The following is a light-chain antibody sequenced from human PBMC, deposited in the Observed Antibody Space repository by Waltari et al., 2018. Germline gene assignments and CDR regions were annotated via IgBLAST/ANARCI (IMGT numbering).Light chain of an antibody. Sequence: QAVVTQEPSLTVSPGGTVTLTCGSSTGAVTTGHSPYGCQQKPCQAPQTLIYDTTDIHSWTAARFAGSLVGDKAALTLSGAQPEDEADYYCFLSYSGARVFGGVTKLTVL. CDR3: FLSYSGARV. V-gene: IGLV7-46*01. CDR1: TGAVTTGHS. J-gene: IGLJ3*02. CDR2: DTT.